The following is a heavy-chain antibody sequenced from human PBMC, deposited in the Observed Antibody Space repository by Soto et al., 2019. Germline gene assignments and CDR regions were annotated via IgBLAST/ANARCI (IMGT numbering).Heavy chain of an antibody. J-gene: IGHJ4*02. CDR3: ARGPMVRGLDPDFDY. V-gene: IGHV1-18*01. CDR2: ISAYNGNT. D-gene: IGHD3-10*01. Sequence: GASVKVSCKASGYTFTSYGISWVRQAPGQGLEWMGWISAYNGNTNYAQKLQGRVTMTTDTSTSTAYMELRSLRSDDTAVYYCARGPMVRGLDPDFDYWGQGTLVTVSS. CDR1: GYTFTSYG.